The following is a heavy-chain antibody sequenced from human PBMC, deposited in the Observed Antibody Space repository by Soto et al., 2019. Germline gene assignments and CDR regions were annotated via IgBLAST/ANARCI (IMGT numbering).Heavy chain of an antibody. Sequence: QVQLQQWGAGLLKPSETLSLTCAVYGGSFSGYYWSWIRQPPGKGLEWIGEINHSGSTNYNPSLKSRVTISVDTSKDQFSLKLSSVTAADTAVYYCARSDFQGDSSGYYQLWGQGTLVTVSS. J-gene: IGHJ4*02. CDR3: ARSDFQGDSSGYYQL. D-gene: IGHD3-22*01. CDR2: INHSGST. V-gene: IGHV4-34*01. CDR1: GGSFSGYY.